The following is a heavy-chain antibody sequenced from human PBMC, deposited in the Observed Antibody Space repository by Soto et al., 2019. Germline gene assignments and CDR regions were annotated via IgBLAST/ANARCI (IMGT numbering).Heavy chain of an antibody. V-gene: IGHV3-30-3*01. Sequence: QVQLVESGGDVVQPGRSLRLSCAASGFTFSSYDIHWVRQAPGKGLEWVAHISPDGNKAYYADSVKGRFIISRDNARNTVYLQVNSLRPEDTAVYHCVRGPSHGAFDIWGQGTLVTVSS. CDR2: ISPDGNKA. CDR3: VRGPSHGAFDI. J-gene: IGHJ3*02. CDR1: GFTFSSYD.